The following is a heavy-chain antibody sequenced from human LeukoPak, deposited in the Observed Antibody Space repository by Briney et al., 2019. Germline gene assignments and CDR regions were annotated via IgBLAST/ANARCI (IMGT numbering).Heavy chain of an antibody. Sequence: PSETLSLTCTVSGASISRSSYYWSWIRQPPGKGLEWIGYIYYSGSTNYNPSLKSRVTISVDTSKNQFSLKLSSVTAADTAVYYCARLRSGYDLYYFDYWGQGTLVTVSS. V-gene: IGHV4-61*05. D-gene: IGHD5-12*01. CDR3: ARLRSGYDLYYFDY. CDR2: IYYSGST. J-gene: IGHJ4*02. CDR1: GASISRSSYY.